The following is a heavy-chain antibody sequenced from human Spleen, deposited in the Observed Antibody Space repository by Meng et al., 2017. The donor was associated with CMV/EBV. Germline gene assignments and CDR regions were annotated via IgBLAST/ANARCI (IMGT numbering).Heavy chain of an antibody. J-gene: IGHJ6*02. V-gene: IGHV3-53*01. CDR1: GFTVSSNY. CDR3: ARSDPSYGMDV. Sequence: LSCAASGFTVSSNYMSWVRQAPGKGLEWVSVIYSGGSTYYADSVKGRFTISRDNSKNTLYLQMNSLRAEDTAVYYCARSDPSYGMDVWGQGTTVTVSS. CDR2: IYSGGST.